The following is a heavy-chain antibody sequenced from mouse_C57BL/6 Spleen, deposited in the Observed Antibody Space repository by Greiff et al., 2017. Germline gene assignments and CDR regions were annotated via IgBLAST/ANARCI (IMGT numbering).Heavy chain of an antibody. CDR2: IYPGSGNT. V-gene: IGHV1-76*01. D-gene: IGHD3-2*02. CDR3: ARGDSSGYYAMDY. Sequence: QVQLQQSGAELVRPGASVKLSCKASGYTFTDYYINWVKQRPGQGLEWIARIYPGSGNTYYNEKFKGKATLTAEKSSSSAYMQLSSLTSEDSAVYFCARGDSSGYYAMDYWGQGTSVTVSS. CDR1: GYTFTDYY. J-gene: IGHJ4*01.